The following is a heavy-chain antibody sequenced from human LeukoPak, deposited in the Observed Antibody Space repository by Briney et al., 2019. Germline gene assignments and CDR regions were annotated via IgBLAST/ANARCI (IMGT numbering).Heavy chain of an antibody. Sequence: GGSLRLSCAASGFSLSRYGMHWVRQAPGKGLEWVAFISYDGSNKYYADSVKGRFTISRDNSKNTLYLQMNSLRAEDTAVYYCARDHSGYDFSELDYWGQGTLVTVSS. D-gene: IGHD5-12*01. CDR2: ISYDGSNK. CDR1: GFSLSRYG. J-gene: IGHJ4*02. V-gene: IGHV3-30-3*01. CDR3: ARDHSGYDFSELDY.